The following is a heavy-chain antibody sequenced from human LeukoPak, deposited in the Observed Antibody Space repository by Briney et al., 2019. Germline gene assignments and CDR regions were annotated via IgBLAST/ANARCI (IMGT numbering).Heavy chain of an antibody. CDR3: ARSYGYGTNFDY. J-gene: IGHJ4*02. Sequence: SETLSLTCTVSGGSISSGNYYWSWVRQHPGKGLEWIGYMYYRGSTYYNPSLKSRVTISVDTSKNQFSLKLSSVTAADTAVYYCARSYGYGTNFDYWGQGTLVTVSS. D-gene: IGHD5-18*01. CDR1: GGSISSGNYY. CDR2: MYYRGST. V-gene: IGHV4-31*03.